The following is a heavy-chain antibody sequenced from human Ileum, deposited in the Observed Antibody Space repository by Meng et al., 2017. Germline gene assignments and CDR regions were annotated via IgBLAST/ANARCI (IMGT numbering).Heavy chain of an antibody. D-gene: IGHD3-10*01. Sequence: QVQLQQSGPLLVKPPQTLSLTLAISGDSVSSNRALWHWVRQSPSRGLEWLGQTYYRSEWQNHYGVSVKSRITITADTSRNQFSLNLNSVTPEDTAVYYCTTWYGEYWGQGTLVTVSS. CDR3: TTWYGEY. CDR1: GDSVSSNRAL. V-gene: IGHV6-1*01. CDR2: TYYRSEWQN. J-gene: IGHJ4*02.